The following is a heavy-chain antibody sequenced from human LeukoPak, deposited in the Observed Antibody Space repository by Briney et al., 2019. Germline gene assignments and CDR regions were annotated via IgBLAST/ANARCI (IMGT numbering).Heavy chain of an antibody. D-gene: IGHD1-14*01. CDR1: GFTVSSNY. CDR3: AREGHGKEEDAFDI. Sequence: GGSLRLSCAASGFTVSSNYMSWVRQAPGKGLEWVSVIYSGGSTYYADSVKGRFTISRDNSKNTLYLQMNSLRAEDTAVYYCAREGHGKEEDAFDIWGQGTMDTVSS. J-gene: IGHJ3*02. CDR2: IYSGGST. V-gene: IGHV3-53*01.